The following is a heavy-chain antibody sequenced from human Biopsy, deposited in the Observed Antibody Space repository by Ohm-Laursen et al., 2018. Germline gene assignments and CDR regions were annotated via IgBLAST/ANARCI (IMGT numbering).Heavy chain of an antibody. V-gene: IGHV4-59*11. CDR1: GGSFTGHY. D-gene: IGHD4-23*01. CDR2: ISYTGYT. Sequence: GTLSLTCIVSGGSFTGHYWSWIRQPPGKGLEWIGHISYTGYTSYKSSLKSRVTISLDTSRKHFSLRLTSLAAADTAVYYCARGSNEYGGLYFPHWGQGTLATVSS. CDR3: ARGSNEYGGLYFPH. J-gene: IGHJ1*01.